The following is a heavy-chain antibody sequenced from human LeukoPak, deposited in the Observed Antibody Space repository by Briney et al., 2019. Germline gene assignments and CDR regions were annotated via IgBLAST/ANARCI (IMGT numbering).Heavy chain of an antibody. J-gene: IGHJ4*02. V-gene: IGHV3-66*01. CDR2: IHSGSST. CDR3: AREMATVRDY. Sequence: GGSLRLSCAASGFTVSSTYMSWVRQAPGKGLEWVSVIHSGSSTYYADSVKGRFTISRDNSKNTLYLQMNSLRAEDTAVYYCAREMATVRDYWGQGTLVTVSS. D-gene: IGHD5-24*01. CDR1: GFTVSSTY.